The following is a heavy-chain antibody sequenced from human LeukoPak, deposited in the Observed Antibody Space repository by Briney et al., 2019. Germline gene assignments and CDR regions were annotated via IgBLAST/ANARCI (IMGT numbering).Heavy chain of an antibody. V-gene: IGHV4-4*07. CDR3: ARDIGNYYGSVYHYYFDF. CDR2: IYNSGNT. CDR1: SGSVTSYY. D-gene: IGHD3-10*01. Sequence: SETLSLTCTVSSGSVTSYYWNWIRQPAGKGLEWVGRIYNSGNTWYNPSLQSRVSMSIDTSKNQFSLSLASVTAADAAVYYCARDIGNYYGSVYHYYFDFWGQGIVVSVSS. J-gene: IGHJ4*02.